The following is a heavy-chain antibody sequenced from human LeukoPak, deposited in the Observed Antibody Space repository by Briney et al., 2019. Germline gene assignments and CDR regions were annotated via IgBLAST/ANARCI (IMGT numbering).Heavy chain of an antibody. Sequence: PGGSLRPSCAASGFTFDDYGMSWVRQAPGKGLEWVSGINWNGGSTSYADSVKGRFTISRDNAKNSLYLQMNSLRAEDTALYYCAGYEDVGVYAMGYWGQGTLVTVSS. CDR2: INWNGGST. D-gene: IGHD2-8*02. CDR3: AGYEDVGVYAMGY. V-gene: IGHV3-20*04. J-gene: IGHJ4*02. CDR1: GFTFDDYG.